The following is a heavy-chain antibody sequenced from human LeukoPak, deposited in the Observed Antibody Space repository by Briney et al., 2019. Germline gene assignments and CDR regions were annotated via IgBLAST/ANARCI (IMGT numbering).Heavy chain of an antibody. V-gene: IGHV1-69*04. D-gene: IGHD3-10*01. Sequence: ASVKASCKTSGGTFSSYAISWVRQAPGQGLEWMGRIIPILGIANYAQKFQGRVTVTADKSTSTAYMELSSLRSEDTAVYYCARARISGRYYYYGMDVWGQGTTVTVSS. J-gene: IGHJ6*02. CDR2: IIPILGIA. CDR1: GGTFSSYA. CDR3: ARARISGRYYYYGMDV.